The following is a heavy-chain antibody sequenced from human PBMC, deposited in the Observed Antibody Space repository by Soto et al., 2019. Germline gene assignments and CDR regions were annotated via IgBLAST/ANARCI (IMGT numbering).Heavy chain of an antibody. CDR2: IAPDGSQI. CDR1: GFGFGGKT. CDR3: ATDIHATWLLNS. Sequence: GGSLRLSCAASGFGFGGKTMYWVRQAPGRGLEWVALIAPDGSQIYYADSVKGRFTISRDNSKNTLYLQMDSLRAEDTSLCLCATDIHATWLLNSWGQGTLVTVSS. D-gene: IGHD2-2*02. V-gene: IGHV3-30-3*01. J-gene: IGHJ5*02.